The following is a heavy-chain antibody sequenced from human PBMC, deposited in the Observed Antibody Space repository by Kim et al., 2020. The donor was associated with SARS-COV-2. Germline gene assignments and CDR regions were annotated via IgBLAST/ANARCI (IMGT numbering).Heavy chain of an antibody. CDR2: INAGNGNT. D-gene: IGHD6-13*01. J-gene: IGHJ5*02. CDR1: GYTFTSYA. CDR3: ARASSSWWNWFDP. Sequence: ASVKVSCKASGYTFTSYAMHWVRQAPGQRLEWMGWINAGNGNTKYSQKFQGRVTITRDTSASTAYMELSSLRSEDTAVYYCARASSSWWNWFDPWGQGTLVTVSS. V-gene: IGHV1-3*01.